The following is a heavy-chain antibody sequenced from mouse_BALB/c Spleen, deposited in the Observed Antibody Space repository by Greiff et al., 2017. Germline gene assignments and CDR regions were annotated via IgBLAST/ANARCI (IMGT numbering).Heavy chain of an antibody. CDR3: ASQSTMITTGGFAY. Sequence: EVQRVESGGGLVKPGGSLKLSCAASGFTFSDYYMYWVRQTPEKRLEWVATISDGGSYTYYPDSVKGRFTISRDNAKNNLYLQMSSLKSEDTAMYYCASQSTMITTGGFAYWGQGTLVTVSA. V-gene: IGHV5-4*02. CDR1: GFTFSDYY. CDR2: ISDGGSYT. D-gene: IGHD2-4*01. J-gene: IGHJ3*01.